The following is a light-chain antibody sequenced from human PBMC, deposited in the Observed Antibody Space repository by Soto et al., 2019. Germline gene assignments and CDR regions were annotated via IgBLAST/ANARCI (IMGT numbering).Light chain of an antibody. CDR1: SDDIGYYNY. CDR2: AVT. J-gene: IGLJ1*01. V-gene: IGLV2-14*01. CDR3: SSYTTIGSLV. Sequence: QSALTQPASVSGSPGQSITISCTGTSDDIGYYNYVSWYQHHPGKAPMLIIYAVTNRPSGVSTRFSGSKSANTASLTISGLQADDEADYYCSSYTTIGSLVFGAGTKVTVL.